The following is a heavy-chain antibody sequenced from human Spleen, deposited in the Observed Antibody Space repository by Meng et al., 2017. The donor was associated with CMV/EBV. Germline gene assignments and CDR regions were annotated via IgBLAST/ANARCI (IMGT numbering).Heavy chain of an antibody. CDR2: IDQSGIT. J-gene: IGHJ4*02. CDR3: SRVPRYPLRKMGYFDS. D-gene: IGHD2-2*01. CDR1: GGSFSRYF. V-gene: IGHV4-34*01. Sequence: SQTLSLTCAVYGGSFSRYFWSWIRQSPGKGLEWIAEIDQSGITNYNPSLESRVSISVDMSKNQFSLKLTSVTAADTAVYFCSRVPRYPLRKMGYFDSWGQGTGVTVSS.